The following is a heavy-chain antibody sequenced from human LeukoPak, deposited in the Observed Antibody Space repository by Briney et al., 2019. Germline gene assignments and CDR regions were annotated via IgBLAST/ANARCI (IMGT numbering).Heavy chain of an antibody. CDR1: GYTFTSYG. V-gene: IGHV1-18*01. CDR2: ISGYNGNT. J-gene: IGHJ6*02. Sequence: GASVKVSCKASGYTFTSYGISWVRQAPGQGLEWMGWISGYNGNTKYAHKVQGRVTMTTDTSTGTAYMELRSLRSDDTAVYYCARAYSYGSDYYCGMDVWGQGTTVTVSS. D-gene: IGHD5-18*01. CDR3: ARAYSYGSDYYCGMDV.